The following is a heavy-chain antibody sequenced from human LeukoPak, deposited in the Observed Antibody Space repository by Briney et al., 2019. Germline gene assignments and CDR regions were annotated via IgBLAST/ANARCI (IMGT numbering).Heavy chain of an antibody. V-gene: IGHV3-30-3*01. CDR1: GFTFSSYA. D-gene: IGHD2/OR15-2a*01. CDR2: ISYDGSNK. CDR3: AAPSSTDPNWFDP. J-gene: IGHJ5*02. Sequence: GGSLRLSCAASGFTFSSYAMHWVRQAPGKGLEWVAVISYDGSNKYYADSVKGRFTISRDNSKNTLYLQMNSLRAEDTAVYYCAAPSSTDPNWFDPWGQGTLVTVSS.